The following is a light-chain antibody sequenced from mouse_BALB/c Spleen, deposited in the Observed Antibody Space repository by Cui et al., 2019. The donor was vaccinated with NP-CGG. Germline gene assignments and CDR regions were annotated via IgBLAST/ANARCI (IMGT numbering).Light chain of an antibody. CDR1: TWAFTTSNY. J-gene: IGLJ1*01. CDR2: GTN. V-gene: IGLV1*01. CDR3: ALWYSNHWV. Sequence: QAVVTQESALTTSHGETVTLTCRSSTWAFTTSNYANWVQEKPDHLFTGLIGGTNNRAPVVPARFSGSLIVDKAALTITGAQTEDEAIYFCALWYSNHWVFGGGTKLTVL.